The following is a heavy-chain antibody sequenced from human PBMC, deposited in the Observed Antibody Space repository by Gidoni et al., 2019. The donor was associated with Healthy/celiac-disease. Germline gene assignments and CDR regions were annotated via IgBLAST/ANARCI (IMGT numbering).Heavy chain of an antibody. CDR3: ARDIFLHSSSWVLCGMDV. V-gene: IGHV3-33*01. CDR1: GFTFSSYG. J-gene: IGHJ6*02. CDR2: IWYDGSNK. Sequence: QVQLVESGGGVVQPGRSLRLSCAASGFTFSSYGLHWVRHAPGKGLEWVAVIWYDGSNKYYADSVKGRVTISRDNSKNTLYLQMNSLRAEDTAVYYCARDIFLHSSSWVLCGMDVWGQGTTVTVSS. D-gene: IGHD6-13*01.